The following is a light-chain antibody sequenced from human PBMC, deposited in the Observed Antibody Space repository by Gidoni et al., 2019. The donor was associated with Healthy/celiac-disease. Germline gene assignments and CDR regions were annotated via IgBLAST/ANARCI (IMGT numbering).Light chain of an antibody. Sequence: EIVLTQSPGPLSVSPGERATLSCRASQSVVSSYIAWYQQKPGQAPRLLIYGASSRATGIPDRFSGSGSGTDFTLTISRLEPEDFAVYYCQQYDSSLLAQFGQGTKLEIK. CDR3: QQYDSSLLAQ. V-gene: IGKV3-20*01. CDR2: GAS. CDR1: QSVVSSY. J-gene: IGKJ2*01.